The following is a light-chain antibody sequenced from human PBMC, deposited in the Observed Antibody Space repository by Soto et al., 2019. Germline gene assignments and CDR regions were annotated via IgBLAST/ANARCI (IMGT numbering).Light chain of an antibody. CDR1: QSVSSN. V-gene: IGKV3-15*01. Sequence: EIVMTQSPATLSVSPGERATLSCRASQSVSSNLAWYQQKPGQAPRLLIYGASTRATGIPARFSGSGSGTEFTLTISSLQSEDFAVYYCQQYNNWPPYTFGQVTKLESK. J-gene: IGKJ2*01. CDR3: QQYNNWPPYT. CDR2: GAS.